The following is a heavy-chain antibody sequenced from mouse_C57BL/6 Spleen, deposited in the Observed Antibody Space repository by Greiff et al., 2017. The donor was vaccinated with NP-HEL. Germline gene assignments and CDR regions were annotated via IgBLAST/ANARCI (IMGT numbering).Heavy chain of an antibody. V-gene: IGHV1-81*01. J-gene: IGHJ2*01. Sequence: QVHVKQPGAELVKPGASVKLSCKASGYTFTSYGISWVKQRTGQGLEWIGEIYPRSGNTYCNEKFKGKATLTADKSSSTAYMELRSLTSEDSAVYFCARERDYGSKNYFDYWGQGTTLTVSS. CDR2: IYPRSGNT. CDR1: GYTFTSYG. CDR3: ARERDYGSKNYFDY. D-gene: IGHD1-1*01.